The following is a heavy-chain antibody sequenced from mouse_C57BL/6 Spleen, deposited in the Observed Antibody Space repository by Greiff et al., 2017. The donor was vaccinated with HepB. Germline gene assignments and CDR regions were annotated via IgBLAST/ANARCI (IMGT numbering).Heavy chain of an antibody. CDR2: INPGSGGT. CDR1: GYAFTNYL. D-gene: IGHD2-1*01. CDR3: ARYYYGNSFAY. Sequence: VQLQQSGAELVRPGTSVKVSCKASGYAFTNYLIEWVKQRPGQGLEWIGVINPGSGGTNYNEKFKGKATLTADKSYSTAYMQLSSLTSEDSAVYFCARYYYGNSFAYWGQGTLVTVSA. J-gene: IGHJ3*01. V-gene: IGHV1-54*01.